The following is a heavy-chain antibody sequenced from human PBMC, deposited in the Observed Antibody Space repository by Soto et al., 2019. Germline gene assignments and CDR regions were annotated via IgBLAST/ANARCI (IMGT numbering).Heavy chain of an antibody. J-gene: IGHJ4*02. Sequence: GGSLRFSCEASGFSFSSYAMIWVRQAPGKGLEWVSVISGSGGSSYFADSVKGRFTISRDNSKNMLYLEMSSLRAEDTAIYFCAKGSIEYSASIDYWGQGTLVTVSS. CDR2: ISGSGGSS. V-gene: IGHV3-23*01. D-gene: IGHD4-4*01. CDR3: AKGSIEYSASIDY. CDR1: GFSFSSYA.